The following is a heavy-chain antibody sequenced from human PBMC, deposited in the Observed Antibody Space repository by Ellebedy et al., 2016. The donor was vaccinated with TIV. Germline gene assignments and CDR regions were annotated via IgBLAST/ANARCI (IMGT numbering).Heavy chain of an antibody. V-gene: IGHV3-11*03. CDR2: ISGGGVDA. Sequence: GGSLRLXXAASGFTFTDHYMSWIRQPPGKGLEWVSYISGGGVDAHYADSVAGRFTISRDNAKNSLFLQMNSLTGEDTATYYCATTPDYTSGVRKGIEYWGQGTLVTVSS. CDR3: ATTPDYTSGVRKGIEY. J-gene: IGHJ4*02. CDR1: GFTFTDHY. D-gene: IGHD2-2*02.